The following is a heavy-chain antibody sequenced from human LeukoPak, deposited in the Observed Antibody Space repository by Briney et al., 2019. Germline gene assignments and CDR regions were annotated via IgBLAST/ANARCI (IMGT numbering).Heavy chain of an antibody. CDR2: ITPMFGTA. D-gene: IGHD4-23*01. CDR3: ARGWLAESTVVTPYNY. CDR1: GGTFSSHD. J-gene: IGHJ4*02. V-gene: IGHV1-69*13. Sequence: SVKVSCKASGGTFSSHDISWVRQAPGQGLEWMGGITPMFGTANYAQKFQGRVTITAIESMSTAYMELSSLRSEDTAVYYCARGWLAESTVVTPYNYWGQGTLATVSS.